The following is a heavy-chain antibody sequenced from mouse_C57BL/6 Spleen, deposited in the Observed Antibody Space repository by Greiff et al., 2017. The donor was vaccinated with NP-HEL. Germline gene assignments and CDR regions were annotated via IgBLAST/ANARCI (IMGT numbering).Heavy chain of an antibody. V-gene: IGHV1-82*01. CDR1: GYAFSSSW. CDR3: ARSQDAHSSGFDY. D-gene: IGHD3-2*02. J-gene: IGHJ2*01. Sequence: QVQLQQSGPELVKPGASVKISCKASGYAFSSSWMNWVKQRPGKGLEWIGRIYPGDGDTNYNGKFKGKATLTADKSSSTAYMQLSSLTSEDSAVYFCARSQDAHSSGFDYWGQGTTLTVSS. CDR2: IYPGDGDT.